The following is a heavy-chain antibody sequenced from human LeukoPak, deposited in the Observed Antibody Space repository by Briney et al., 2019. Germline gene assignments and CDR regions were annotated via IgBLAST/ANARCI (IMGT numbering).Heavy chain of an antibody. D-gene: IGHD3-22*01. Sequence: SETLSLTCTVSGGSINSGSYYWSWIRQPAGKGLEWIGRIYTSGSTNYNPSLKSRVTISVDTSKNQFSLKLSSVTAADTAVYYCARTGYYYDSSGYFNWFDPWGQGTLVTVSS. V-gene: IGHV4-61*02. CDR2: IYTSGST. CDR3: ARTGYYYDSSGYFNWFDP. J-gene: IGHJ5*02. CDR1: GGSINSGSYY.